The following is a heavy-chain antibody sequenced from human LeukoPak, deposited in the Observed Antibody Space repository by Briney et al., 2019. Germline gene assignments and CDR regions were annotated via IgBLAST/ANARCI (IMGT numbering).Heavy chain of an antibody. D-gene: IGHD3-10*01. CDR2: IYYSGST. Sequence: SETLSLTCAVYGGSFSGYYWSWIRQHPGKGLEWIGYIYYSGSTYYNPSLKSRITISVDTSQNQFSLKLSSVTAADTAVYFCARDGSGSYRFDYWGQGTLVTVSS. J-gene: IGHJ4*02. CDR1: GGSFSGYY. CDR3: ARDGSGSYRFDY. V-gene: IGHV4-31*11.